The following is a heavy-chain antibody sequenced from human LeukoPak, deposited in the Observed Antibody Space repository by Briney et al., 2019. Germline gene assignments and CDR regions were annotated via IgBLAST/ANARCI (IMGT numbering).Heavy chain of an antibody. CDR1: GFTFSSYS. Sequence: PGGSLRLSRAASGFTFSSYSMTWVRQAPGKGLEWVSSISSSSSYIYYADSVKGRFTISRDNAKNSLYLQMNSLRAEDTAVYYCARDSLITGTNPYWGQGTLVTVSS. J-gene: IGHJ4*02. CDR2: ISSSSSYI. D-gene: IGHD1-7*01. CDR3: ARDSLITGTNPY. V-gene: IGHV3-21*01.